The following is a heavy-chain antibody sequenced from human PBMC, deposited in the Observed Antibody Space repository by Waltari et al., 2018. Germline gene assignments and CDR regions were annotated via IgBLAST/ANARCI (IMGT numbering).Heavy chain of an antibody. CDR2: IYTSGST. V-gene: IGHV4-61*02. J-gene: IGHJ5*02. D-gene: IGHD3-3*01. CDR1: GGSISSGSYY. CDR3: ARDLRADFWSGSHNWFDP. Sequence: QVQLQESGPGLVKPSQTLSLTCTVSGGSISSGSYYWSWIRQPAGKGLEWIGRIYTSGSTNDHPSLKGRVTISVDTSKNQFSLKLSSVTAADTAVYYCARDLRADFWSGSHNWFDPWGQGTLVTVSS.